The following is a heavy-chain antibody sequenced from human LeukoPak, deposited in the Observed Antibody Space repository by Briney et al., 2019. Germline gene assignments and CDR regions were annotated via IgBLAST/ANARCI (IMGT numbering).Heavy chain of an antibody. D-gene: IGHD3-10*01. CDR3: AKDQWWFGESNAFDV. Sequence: GGSLRLSCTVSGFTVSSNSMSWVRQAPGKGLEWVSFIYSDNTHYSDSAKGRFTISRDNSKNTLYLQMNSLRAEDTAVYYCAKDQWWFGESNAFDVWGQGTVVTVSS. V-gene: IGHV3-66*03. J-gene: IGHJ3*01. CDR1: GFTVSSNS. CDR2: IYSDNT.